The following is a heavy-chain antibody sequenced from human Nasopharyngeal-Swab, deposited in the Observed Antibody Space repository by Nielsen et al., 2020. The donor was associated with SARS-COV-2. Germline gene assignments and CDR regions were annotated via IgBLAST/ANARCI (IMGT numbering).Heavy chain of an antibody. D-gene: IGHD4-23*01. CDR2: IYSGGST. Sequence: GESMKISCAASGFTFSSYAMNWVRQAPGKGLEWVSVIYSGGSTYYMDSVKARFTISRDNSKNTLSLQMNSLRAEDTAIYYCARGTAVAGGYYLDYWGQGTLVTVSS. CDR3: ARGTAVAGGYYLDY. V-gene: IGHV3-66*01. J-gene: IGHJ4*02. CDR1: GFTFSSYA.